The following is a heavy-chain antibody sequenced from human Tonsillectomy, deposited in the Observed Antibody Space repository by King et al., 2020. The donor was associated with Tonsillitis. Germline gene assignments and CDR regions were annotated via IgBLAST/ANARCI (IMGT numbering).Heavy chain of an antibody. V-gene: IGHV3-74*01. Sequence: VPLVESGGGLVQPGGSLNLSCAASGFPFSGYWMHWVRQAPGKGLVWVSRINSDGSSTTYADSVKGRFTISRDNGKNTLYLQMNSLRAEDTAVYYCARVGSTIAARPYCDYWGQGTLVTVSS. CDR3: ARVGSTIAARPYCDY. D-gene: IGHD6-6*01. J-gene: IGHJ4*02. CDR1: GFPFSGYW. CDR2: INSDGSST.